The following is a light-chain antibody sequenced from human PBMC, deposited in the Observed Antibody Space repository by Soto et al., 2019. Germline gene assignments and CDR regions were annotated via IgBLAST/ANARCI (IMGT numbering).Light chain of an antibody. CDR2: AAS. CDR1: QNIKTY. J-gene: IGKJ1*01. Sequence: DIQMTQSPSSLSASVGDSVTITCRASQNIKTYLNWYQQKPGKAPNLLIYAASSLHSGVPSRFSGSGSGTDFTLTISSLQPEDFGTYYCQQSFSSPPWTFGPGTKVEIK. V-gene: IGKV1-39*01. CDR3: QQSFSSPPWT.